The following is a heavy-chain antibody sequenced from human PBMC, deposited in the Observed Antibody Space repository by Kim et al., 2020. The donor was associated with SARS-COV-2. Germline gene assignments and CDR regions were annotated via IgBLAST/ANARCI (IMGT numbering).Heavy chain of an antibody. CDR1: GFTFSSYA. D-gene: IGHD1-1*01. V-gene: IGHV3-30-3*01. CDR2: ISYDGSNK. Sequence: GGSLRLSCAASGFTFSSYAMRWVRQAPGKGLEWVAVISYDGSNKYYADSVKGRFTISRDNSKNTLYLQMNSLRAEDTAVYYCARSLGGNYYYGMDVWGQGTTVTVSS. J-gene: IGHJ6*02. CDR3: ARSLGGNYYYGMDV.